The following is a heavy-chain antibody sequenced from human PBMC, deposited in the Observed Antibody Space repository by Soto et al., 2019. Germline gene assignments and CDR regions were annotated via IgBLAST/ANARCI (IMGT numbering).Heavy chain of an antibody. V-gene: IGHV3-9*01. CDR1: GFTFDDYA. Sequence: GGSLRLSCAASGFTFDDYAMHWVRQAPGKGLEWVSGISWNSGSIGYADSVKGRFTISRDNAKNSLYLQMNSLRAEDTALYYCAKGLTTVTTYYFDYWGQGTLVTVSS. CDR2: ISWNSGSI. J-gene: IGHJ4*02. D-gene: IGHD4-17*01. CDR3: AKGLTTVTTYYFDY.